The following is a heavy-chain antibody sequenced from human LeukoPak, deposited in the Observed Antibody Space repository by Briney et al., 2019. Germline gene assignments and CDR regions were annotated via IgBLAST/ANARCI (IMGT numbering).Heavy chain of an antibody. CDR3: AKPHCYDSSGYLA. CDR2: ISYDGSNK. D-gene: IGHD3-22*01. J-gene: IGHJ5*02. CDR1: GFTFSSYG. V-gene: IGHV3-30*18. Sequence: GRSLRLSCAASGFTFSSYGMHWVRQAPGKGLEWVAVISYDGSNKYYADSVKGRFTISRDNSKNTLYLQMNSLRAEDTAVYYCAKPHCYDSSGYLAWGQGTLVTVSS.